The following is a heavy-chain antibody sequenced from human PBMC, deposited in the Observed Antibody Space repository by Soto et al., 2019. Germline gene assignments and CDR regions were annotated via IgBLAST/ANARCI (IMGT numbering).Heavy chain of an antibody. Sequence: QVQLVQSGAEVKKPGASVKVSCKASGYTFTSYSMHWVRQAPGQRLEWMGWINAGNGNTKYSQQFQGRVTITRDTSASTAYMELSSLRSEDTAVYYCARQGDDGQLVQHYYYCYYMDVWGKGTTVTVYS. CDR2: INAGNGNT. CDR1: GYTFTSYS. CDR3: ARQGDDGQLVQHYYYCYYMDV. D-gene: IGHD6-6*01. V-gene: IGHV1-3*01. J-gene: IGHJ6*03.